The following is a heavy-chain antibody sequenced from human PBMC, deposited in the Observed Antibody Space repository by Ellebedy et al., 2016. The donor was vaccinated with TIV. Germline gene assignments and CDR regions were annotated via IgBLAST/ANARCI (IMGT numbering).Heavy chain of an antibody. V-gene: IGHV4-34*01. Sequence: SETLSLTXTVSGGSISSYYWSWIRQPPGKGLEWIGEINHSGSTNYNPSLKSRVTISVDTSKNQFSLKLSSVTAADTAVYYCARGLNGVAAAGMGTDYWGQGTLVTVSS. J-gene: IGHJ4*02. D-gene: IGHD6-13*01. CDR1: GGSISSYY. CDR3: ARGLNGVAAAGMGTDY. CDR2: INHSGST.